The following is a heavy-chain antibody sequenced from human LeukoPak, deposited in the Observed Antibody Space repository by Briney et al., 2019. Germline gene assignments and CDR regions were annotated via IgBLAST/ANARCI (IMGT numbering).Heavy chain of an antibody. V-gene: IGHV3-23*01. J-gene: IGHJ4*02. CDR1: GFTFSSFA. D-gene: IGHD1-26*01. CDR3: AKRFGESYGHFDY. Sequence: GGSLRLSCAASGFTFSSFAMSWVRQAPGKGLEWVSAVTGSGSAKDYADFVKGRFTISRDNSKNTLYLQMNSLRAEDTAVYYCAKRFGESYGHFDYWGQGTLVTVSS. CDR2: VTGSGSAK.